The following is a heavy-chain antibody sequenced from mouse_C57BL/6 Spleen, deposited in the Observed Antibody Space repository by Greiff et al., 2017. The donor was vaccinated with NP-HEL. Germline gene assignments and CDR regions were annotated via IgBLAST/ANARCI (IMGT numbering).Heavy chain of an antibody. J-gene: IGHJ3*01. Sequence: EVQLQESGGGLVQPGGSLKLSCAASGFTFSDYYMYWVRQTPEKRLEWVAYISNGGGSTYYPDTVKGRFTISRDNTKNTLYLQMSRLKSEDTAMYYCASPGSSYEGFAYWGQGTLVTVSA. CDR3: ASPGSSYEGFAY. CDR1: GFTFSDYY. V-gene: IGHV5-12*01. CDR2: ISNGGGST. D-gene: IGHD1-1*01.